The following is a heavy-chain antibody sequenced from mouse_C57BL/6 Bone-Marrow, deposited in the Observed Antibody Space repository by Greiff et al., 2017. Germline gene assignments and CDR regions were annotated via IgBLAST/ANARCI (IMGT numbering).Heavy chain of an antibody. CDR1: GFNIKDDY. Sequence: VQLQQSGAELVRPGASVKLSCTASGFNIKDDYMHWVKQRPEQGLEWIGWIDPENGDTEYASKFQGKATITADTSSNTAYLQISSLTSEDTAVDYCARGLSYYYAMDYWGQGTSVTVSS. J-gene: IGHJ4*01. D-gene: IGHD2-4*01. V-gene: IGHV14-4*01. CDR3: ARGLSYYYAMDY. CDR2: IDPENGDT.